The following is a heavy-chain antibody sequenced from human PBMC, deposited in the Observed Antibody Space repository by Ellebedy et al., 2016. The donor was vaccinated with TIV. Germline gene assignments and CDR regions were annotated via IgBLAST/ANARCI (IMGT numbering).Heavy chain of an antibody. Sequence: ASVKVSCQASGYTFTKYYIHWVRQAPGQGLEWMGVIDPRPGTTTSAQRLQGRFTMTRATSTSTVYMELSSLRSEDSAVYYCVTFSGSSGSFDHWGQGTLVAVSS. J-gene: IGHJ4*02. CDR1: GYTFTKYY. D-gene: IGHD3-22*01. V-gene: IGHV1-46*04. CDR2: IDPRPGTT. CDR3: VTFSGSSGSFDH.